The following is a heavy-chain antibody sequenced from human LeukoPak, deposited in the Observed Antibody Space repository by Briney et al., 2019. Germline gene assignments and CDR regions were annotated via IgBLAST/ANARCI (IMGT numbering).Heavy chain of an antibody. J-gene: IGHJ6*02. CDR1: GYTFTDYY. CDR3: ARTPVGFMVRGRLYFFGMDV. Sequence: ASVKVSCKAPGYTFTDYYMQWVRPAPGQGLEWMGWINPKSGVTNSAQKYRGRVAMTRHTSIGTAYMELSKLRSDDTAVYYCARTPVGFMVRGRLYFFGMDVWGQGTTVTVSS. CDR2: INPKSGVT. V-gene: IGHV1-2*02. D-gene: IGHD3-10*01.